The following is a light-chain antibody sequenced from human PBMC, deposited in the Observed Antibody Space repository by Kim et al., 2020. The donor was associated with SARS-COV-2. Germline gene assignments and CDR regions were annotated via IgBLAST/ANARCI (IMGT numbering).Light chain of an antibody. CDR2: GAF. J-gene: IGKJ2*01. Sequence: EIVLTQSPGTLSLSPGERATLSCRASRRVSSNYFAWDQQKPGQAPKLLIYGAFRKATGIPDKVSGSGSGTDLTPTISRLRPEDFAVYFCQQYGTSPLYTFGEGTNLEIK. V-gene: IGKV3-20*01. CDR1: RRVSSNY. CDR3: QQYGTSPLYT.